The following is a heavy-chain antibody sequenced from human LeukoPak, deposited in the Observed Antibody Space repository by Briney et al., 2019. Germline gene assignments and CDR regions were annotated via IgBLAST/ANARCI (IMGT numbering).Heavy chain of an antibody. CDR1: GGTFSSYA. D-gene: IGHD3-10*01. V-gene: IGHV1-69*01. J-gene: IGHJ4*02. CDR3: ARDFNSGSPLDY. CDR2: IIPIFGTA. Sequence: ASVKVSCKASGGTFSSYAISWVRQAPGQGLEWMGGIIPIFGTANYAQKFQGRVTITADESTSTAYMELSSLRSEDTAVYYCARDFNSGSPLDYWGQGTLVTVST.